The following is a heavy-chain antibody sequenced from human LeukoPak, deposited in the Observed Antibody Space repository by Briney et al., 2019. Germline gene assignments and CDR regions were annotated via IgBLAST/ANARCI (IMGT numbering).Heavy chain of an antibody. CDR1: GFTFSSYA. J-gene: IGHJ4*02. Sequence: GGSLRLSCAASGFTFSSYAMSWVRQAPGKGLEWVSAISGSGGSTHYAASVKGRFTISRDNSKNTLYLHMNSLRAEDTAVYYCANSYASGSYCDYWGQGTLVTVSS. D-gene: IGHD3-10*01. V-gene: IGHV3-23*01. CDR2: ISGSGGST. CDR3: ANSYASGSYCDY.